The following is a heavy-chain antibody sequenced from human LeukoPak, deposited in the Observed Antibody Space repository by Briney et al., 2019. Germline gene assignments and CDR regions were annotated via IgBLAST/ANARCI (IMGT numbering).Heavy chain of an antibody. CDR1: GYSFPNYW. CDR2: IYPGDSDT. D-gene: IGHD3-3*01. J-gene: IGHJ6*02. Sequence: GGSLKISCKGSGYSFPNYWIGWVRQMPGKGLEWMGIIYPGDSDTRYSPSFQGQVTISADKSINTAYLQWSSLKASDTAMYYCAAWRGGYSYGMDVWGQGTTVIVSS. CDR3: AAWRGGYSYGMDV. V-gene: IGHV5-51*01.